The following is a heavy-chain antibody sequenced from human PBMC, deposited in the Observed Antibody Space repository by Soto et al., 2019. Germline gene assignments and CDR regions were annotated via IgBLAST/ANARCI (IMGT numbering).Heavy chain of an antibody. Sequence: QLQLQESDPGLVKPSETLSLTCSVSGGSINNNYYYWGWVRQPPGKGLEWIGSVSFTGTTYYRPSVKSRVPTSIDTSWNQFSLKLTYVPAADTAVYYCASQKLDVPAYFDYWGQGTLVTVSS. J-gene: IGHJ4*02. D-gene: IGHD1-1*01. CDR2: VSFTGTT. V-gene: IGHV4-39*01. CDR3: ASQKLDVPAYFDY. CDR1: GGSINNNYYY.